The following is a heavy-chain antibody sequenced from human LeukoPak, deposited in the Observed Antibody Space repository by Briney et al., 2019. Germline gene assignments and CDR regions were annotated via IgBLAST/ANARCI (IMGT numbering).Heavy chain of an antibody. V-gene: IGHV3-48*01. CDR1: GFTFSSYS. CDR3: AKVRYFGPSAFDI. J-gene: IGHJ3*02. CDR2: ISGSGSVS. D-gene: IGHD3-9*01. Sequence: PGGSLRLSCAASGFTFSSYSMNWVRQAPGKGLEWVSYISGSGSVSYYEDSVKGRFTISRDNSKNTLCLQMNSLRAEDTAVYYCAKVRYFGPSAFDIWGQGTMVTVSS.